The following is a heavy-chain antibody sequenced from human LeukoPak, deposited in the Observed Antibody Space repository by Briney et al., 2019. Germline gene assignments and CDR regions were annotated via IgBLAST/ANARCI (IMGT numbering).Heavy chain of an antibody. D-gene: IGHD3-22*01. Sequence: SETLSLTCTVSGGSIRSSYYYWSWISQPPGKGLEWIGEINHSGSTNYNPSLKSRVTISVDTSKNQFSLKLSSVTAADTAVYYCAQGDYYYDSRVLGYYYGMDVWGQGTTVTVSS. CDR3: AQGDYYYDSRVLGYYYGMDV. CDR1: GGSIRSSYYY. CDR2: INHSGST. J-gene: IGHJ6*02. V-gene: IGHV4-39*07.